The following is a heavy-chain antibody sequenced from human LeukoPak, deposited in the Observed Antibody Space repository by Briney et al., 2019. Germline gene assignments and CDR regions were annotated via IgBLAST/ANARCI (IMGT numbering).Heavy chain of an antibody. Sequence: GGSLRLSCAASGFTFSSYWMSWVRQAPGKGLEWVANIKQDGSEKYHVDSVKGRFTISRDNAKNSLYLQMNSLRAEDAAVYYCARDAGGYGFYGDYWGQGTLVAVSS. D-gene: IGHD5-18*01. J-gene: IGHJ4*02. CDR1: GFTFSSYW. CDR3: ARDAGGYGFYGDY. CDR2: IKQDGSEK. V-gene: IGHV3-7*01.